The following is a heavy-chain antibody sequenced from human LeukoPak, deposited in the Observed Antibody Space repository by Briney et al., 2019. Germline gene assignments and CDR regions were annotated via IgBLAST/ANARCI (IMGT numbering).Heavy chain of an antibody. J-gene: IGHJ4*02. CDR2: ISGSGDST. Sequence: PGGSLRLSCAASGFTFSTYAMSWVRQAPGKGLEWVSSISGSGDSTYYADSVKGRLTISRDNSKNTLYLQMNSLRAEDTAIYYCAKAAIEQWLVKVDHFDYWGQGTLVTVSS. CDR3: AKAAIEQWLVKVDHFDY. V-gene: IGHV3-23*01. D-gene: IGHD6-19*01. CDR1: GFTFSTYA.